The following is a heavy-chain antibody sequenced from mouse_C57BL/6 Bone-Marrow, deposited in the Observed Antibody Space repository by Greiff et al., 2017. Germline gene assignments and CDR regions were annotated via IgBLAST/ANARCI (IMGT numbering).Heavy chain of an antibody. D-gene: IGHD6-1*01. CDR1: GYTFTSYG. CDR2: IYPRSGNT. V-gene: IGHV1-81*01. J-gene: IGHJ1*03. Sequence: QVQLQQSGAELARPGASVKLSCKASGYTFTSYGISWVKQRTGQGLEWIGEIYPRSGNTYYNEKFKGKATLTADKSSSTAYMELRSLTSDDSAVYFCASLALWYFDVWGTGTTVTVSS. CDR3: ASLALWYFDV.